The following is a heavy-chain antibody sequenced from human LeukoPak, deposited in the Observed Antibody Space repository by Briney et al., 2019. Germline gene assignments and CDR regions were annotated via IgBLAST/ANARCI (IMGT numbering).Heavy chain of an antibody. J-gene: IGHJ1*01. CDR2: ISGGGGST. CDR1: GFTFSNYA. V-gene: IGHV3-23*01. Sequence: PGGSLRLSCAASGFTFSNYAMTWVRQAPGKGLEWVSGISGGGGSTYYADSVKGRFTISRDNSKNTLYLQMNSLRAEDTAVDYCAKWGLWGHEYFYHWGQGTLVTVSS. D-gene: IGHD1-26*01. CDR3: AKWGLWGHEYFYH.